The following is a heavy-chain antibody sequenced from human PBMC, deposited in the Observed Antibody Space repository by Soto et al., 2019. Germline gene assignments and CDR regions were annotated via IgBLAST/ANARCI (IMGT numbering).Heavy chain of an antibody. J-gene: IGHJ4*02. CDR3: TRHHPHHYDSSGYFDY. D-gene: IGHD3-22*01. CDR2: IFYTGRT. Sequence: QLQMQEPGPGLVKPSETLSLTCTVSDGSISTSSYYWGWIRQSPGKGPEWIGTIFYTGRTYYNPSLEGRVPLSVDTSKNQFSLHLTSVTAADTAVYYCTRHHPHHYDSSGYFDYWGQGTLVTVSS. V-gene: IGHV4-39*01. CDR1: DGSISTSSYY.